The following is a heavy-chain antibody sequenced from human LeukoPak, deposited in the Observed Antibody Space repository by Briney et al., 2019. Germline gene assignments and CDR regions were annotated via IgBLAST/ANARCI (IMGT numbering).Heavy chain of an antibody. CDR1: GASFSGYY. V-gene: IGHV4-34*01. D-gene: IGHD3-9*01. CDR2: INHSGST. CDR3: ARGRGLTGSYYFDY. J-gene: IGHJ4*02. Sequence: PSETLSLTCAVYGASFSGYYWSWMRQPPGKGLEWIGEINHSGSTNYNPSLKSRVTISVDTSKNQFSLKLSSVTAADTAVYYSARGRGLTGSYYFDYWGQGTLVTVSS.